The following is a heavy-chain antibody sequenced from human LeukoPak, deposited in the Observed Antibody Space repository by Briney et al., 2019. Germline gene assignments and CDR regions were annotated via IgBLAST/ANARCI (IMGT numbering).Heavy chain of an antibody. J-gene: IGHJ6*03. CDR1: GYTFTSYD. Sequence: GASVKVSCKASGYTFTSYDINWVRQATGQGLEWMGWMNPNSGNRGYAQKFQGRVTMTRNTFISTAYMELSSLRSEDTAVYYCARGSRGNCYDSRGYRSDYYYMDVWGKGTTVTIS. CDR2: MNPNSGNR. CDR3: ARGSRGNCYDSRGYRSDYYYMDV. V-gene: IGHV1-8*01. D-gene: IGHD3-22*01.